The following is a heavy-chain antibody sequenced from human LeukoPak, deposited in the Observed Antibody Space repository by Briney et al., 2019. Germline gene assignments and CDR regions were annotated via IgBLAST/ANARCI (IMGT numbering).Heavy chain of an antibody. D-gene: IGHD5-24*01. CDR1: GGTFSSYA. J-gene: IGHJ6*02. CDR3: AGPDGEEMTTPGMDV. CDR2: IIPILGIA. Sequence: ASVKVSCKASGGTFSSYAISWVRQAPGQGLEWMGRIIPILGIANYAQKFQGRVTITADKSTSTAYMELSSLRSEGTAVYYCAGPDGEEMTTPGMDVWGQGTTVTVSS. V-gene: IGHV1-69*04.